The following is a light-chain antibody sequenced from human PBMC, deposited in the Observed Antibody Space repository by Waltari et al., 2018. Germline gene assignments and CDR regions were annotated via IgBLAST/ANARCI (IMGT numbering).Light chain of an antibody. Sequence: QSALTQPPPASGYPGQSVTISCTGTSSDVGAYDYVPWYQHHPGKAPKLLISEVSKRPSGVPDRFSGSRSGNTASLTVSGLQAEDEADYYCSSYAGSNNLVFGGGTKLTVL. CDR2: EVS. CDR3: SSYAGSNNLV. CDR1: SSDVGAYDY. V-gene: IGLV2-8*01. J-gene: IGLJ2*01.